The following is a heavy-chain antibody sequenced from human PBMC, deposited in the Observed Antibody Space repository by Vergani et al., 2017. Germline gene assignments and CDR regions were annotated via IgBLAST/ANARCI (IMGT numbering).Heavy chain of an antibody. CDR1: GGTFSSYA. V-gene: IGHV1-69*12. J-gene: IGHJ3*02. CDR3: SREKDIVVVPAAMGSAFDI. Sequence: QVQLVQSGAEVKKPGSSVKVSCKASGGTFSSYAISWVRQAPGQGREWMGGIIPIFGTANYAQKFQGRGTITADESTSTAYMELSSLRSEDTAVYYCSREKDIVVVPAAMGSAFDIWGQGTMVTVSS. CDR2: IIPIFGTA. D-gene: IGHD2-2*01.